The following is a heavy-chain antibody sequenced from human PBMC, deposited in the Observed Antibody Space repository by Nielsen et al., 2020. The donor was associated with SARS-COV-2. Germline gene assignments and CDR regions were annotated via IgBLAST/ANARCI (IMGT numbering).Heavy chain of an antibody. V-gene: IGHV4-59*01. CDR2: IYYSGST. D-gene: IGHD1-1*01. CDR3: ARGTGWFDY. Sequence: SETLSLTCTVSGGSISSYYWSWIRQPPGKGLEWIGYIYYSGSTNYNPSPKSRVTISVDTSKNQFSLKLSSVTAADTAVYYCARGTGWFDYWGQGTLVTVSS. CDR1: GGSISSYY. J-gene: IGHJ4*02.